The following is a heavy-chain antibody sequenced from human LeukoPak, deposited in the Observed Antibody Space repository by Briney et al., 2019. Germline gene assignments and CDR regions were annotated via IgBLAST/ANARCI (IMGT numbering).Heavy chain of an antibody. CDR2: INHSGST. Sequence: SETLSLTCAVYGGSFSGYYWSWIRQPPGKGLEWIGEINHSGSTNYNPSLKSRVTISVDTSKNQFSLKLSSVTAADTAVYYCASSSGSYGGLDYWGQGTLVTVSS. CDR1: GGSFSGYY. D-gene: IGHD1-26*01. V-gene: IGHV4-34*01. J-gene: IGHJ4*02. CDR3: ASSSGSYGGLDY.